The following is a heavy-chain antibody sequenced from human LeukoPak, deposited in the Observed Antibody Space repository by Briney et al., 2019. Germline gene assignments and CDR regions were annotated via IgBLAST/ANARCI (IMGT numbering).Heavy chain of an antibody. D-gene: IGHD4-11*01. CDR2: IYPGDSDT. CDR3: ARRDYGNFLQGNFDY. V-gene: IGHV5-51*01. J-gene: IGHJ4*01. Sequence: GESLKISCKGSGYSFTRYWIGWVRQMPGKGLEWMGIIYPGDSDTRYSPSFQGQVTISADKSISTAYLQWSSLKASDTAMYYCARRDYGNFLQGNFDYWGQGTLVTVSS. CDR1: GYSFTRYW.